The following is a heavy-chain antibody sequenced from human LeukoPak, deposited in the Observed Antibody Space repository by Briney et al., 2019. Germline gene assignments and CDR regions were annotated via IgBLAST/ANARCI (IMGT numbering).Heavy chain of an antibody. CDR2: ISNNGGYT. D-gene: IGHD2-15*01. CDR3: AKQLGYCSDGSCYFPY. Sequence: PGGSLRLSRAASGFIVSTKHVIWVRQAPGKGLEWVSAISNNGGYTYYADSVQGRFTISRDNSKSTLCLQMNSLRAEDTAVYYCAKQLGYCSDGSCYFPYWGQGTLVTVSS. J-gene: IGHJ4*02. CDR1: GFIVSTKH. V-gene: IGHV3-23*01.